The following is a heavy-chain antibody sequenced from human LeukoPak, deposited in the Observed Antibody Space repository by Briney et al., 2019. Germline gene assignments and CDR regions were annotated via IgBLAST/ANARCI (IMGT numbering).Heavy chain of an antibody. CDR2: ISGGGGST. D-gene: IGHD6-19*01. Sequence: GGSLRLSCAASGFTFSRYAMSWVRQAPGKGLEWVSAISGGGGSTHYADSVKGRFTISRDDSKNTLYLQTSSLRAEDTAVYYCAKEIENSSGWYADYWGQGTLVTVSS. V-gene: IGHV3-23*01. CDR3: AKEIENSSGWYADY. CDR1: GFTFSRYA. J-gene: IGHJ4*02.